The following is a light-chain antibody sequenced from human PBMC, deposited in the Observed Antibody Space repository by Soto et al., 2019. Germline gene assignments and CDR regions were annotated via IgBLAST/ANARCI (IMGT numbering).Light chain of an antibody. CDR2: DAS. V-gene: IGKV3-11*01. CDR3: QQRSNWPIT. J-gene: IGKJ5*01. CDR1: RSVSSY. Sequence: EIVLTQSPATLSLSPCESATLSCRDTRSVSSYLAWYQQKPGQAPRVIIYDASSRPTEIPARFSGSGSGTDFTLTISSLEPEDFALYYCQQRSNWPITFGQGTRLEIK.